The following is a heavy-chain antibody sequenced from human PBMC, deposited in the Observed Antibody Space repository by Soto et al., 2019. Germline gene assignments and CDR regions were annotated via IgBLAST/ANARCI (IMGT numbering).Heavy chain of an antibody. CDR1: GGSISGSY. V-gene: IGHV4-59*01. D-gene: IGHD3-3*01. J-gene: IGHJ4*02. CDR2: VYYTGST. Sequence: SETLSLTCSVSGGSISGSYWSWIRQSPGKGLEWLGYVYYTGSTNYSRSLRSRVSISVDTSKNEFSLRLSSVTAADTAVYFCAWSVAVPGAHIDYWGQGTQVTVSA. CDR3: AWSVAVPGAHIDY.